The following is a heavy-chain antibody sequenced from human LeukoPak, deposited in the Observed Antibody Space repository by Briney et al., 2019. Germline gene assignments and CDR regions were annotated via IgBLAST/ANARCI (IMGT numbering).Heavy chain of an antibody. CDR1: GFTFSDHY. CDR3: ARRYCSSTSCLIDY. CDR2: ISSSGTTI. J-gene: IGHJ4*02. V-gene: IGHV3-11*04. D-gene: IGHD2-2*01. Sequence: GGSLRLSCAASGFTFSDHYMRWLRQAPGKGLEWVSYISSSGTTIYYADSVKGRFTISRDNAKNSLYLQMNSLRAEDTAVYYCARRYCSSTSCLIDYWGQGTLVTVSS.